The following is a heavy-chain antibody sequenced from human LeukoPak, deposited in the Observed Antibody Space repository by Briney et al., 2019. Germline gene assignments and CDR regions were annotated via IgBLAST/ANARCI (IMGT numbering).Heavy chain of an antibody. Sequence: SETLSLTCTVSGGSITNYYWSWIRQPPGPGLEWVAYIYSSGSAIYNPSLRSRVTISVDTSKNQFSLKLSSVTAADTAVYFCARWPLTNLSFDVWGQGTMVTVSS. J-gene: IGHJ3*01. CDR1: GGSITNYY. D-gene: IGHD3-9*01. V-gene: IGHV4-59*01. CDR2: IYSSGSA. CDR3: ARWPLTNLSFDV.